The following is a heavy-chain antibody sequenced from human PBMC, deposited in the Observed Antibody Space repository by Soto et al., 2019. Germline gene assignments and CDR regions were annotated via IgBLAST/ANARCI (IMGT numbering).Heavy chain of an antibody. Sequence: PSETLSLTCTVSGGSISSGDHCWNWIRKHPGKGLEWIGYIYNSGSTYYNPSLRSRVTISLDTPKNHFSLKLSSVTAADTAVYYCARRGGEVKGPFDFWGRGTVVTVSS. D-gene: IGHD3-10*01. J-gene: IGHJ3*01. CDR3: ARRGGEVKGPFDF. CDR2: IYNSGST. V-gene: IGHV4-31*03. CDR1: GGSISSGDHC.